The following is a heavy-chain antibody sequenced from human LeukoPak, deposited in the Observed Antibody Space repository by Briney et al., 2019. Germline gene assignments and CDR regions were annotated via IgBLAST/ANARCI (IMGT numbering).Heavy chain of an antibody. CDR1: GYTFTGYY. J-gene: IGHJ4*02. V-gene: IGHV1-2*02. D-gene: IGHD1-20*01. CDR2: INPNSGGT. CDR3: AREFRSRLWRDGGIPAQYDY. Sequence: APVKVSCKASGYTFTGYYMHWVRQAPGQGLEWMGWINPNSGGTNYAQKFQGRVTMTRDTSISTAYMELSRLRSDDTAVYYCAREFRSRLWRDGGIPAQYDYWGQGTLVTVSS.